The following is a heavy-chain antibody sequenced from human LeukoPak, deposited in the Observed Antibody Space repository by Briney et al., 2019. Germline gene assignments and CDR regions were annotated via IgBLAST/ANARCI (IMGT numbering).Heavy chain of an antibody. V-gene: IGHV4-59*12. J-gene: IGHJ5*02. CDR3: ARESNYHGSGTGWFDP. CDR2: IYYSGNT. D-gene: IGHD3-10*01. Sequence: PSETLSLTCTVSGGSISSSYWSWIRQPPGKGLEWIGYIYYSGNTNYNPSLKSRVTISVDTSKNQFSLKLSSVTAADTALYYCARESNYHGSGTGWFDPWGQGTLVTVSS. CDR1: GGSISSSY.